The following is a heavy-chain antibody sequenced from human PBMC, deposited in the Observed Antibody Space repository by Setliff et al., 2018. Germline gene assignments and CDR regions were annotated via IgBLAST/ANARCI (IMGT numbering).Heavy chain of an antibody. J-gene: IGHJ6*03. CDR3: ARGPSGWSSATSRYYFYMDV. CDR1: GGTFSNSA. Sequence: SVKVSCKAFGGTFSNSAINWVRQAPGQGLEWMGGIIPIRGAADYAQKFQGKVIITADGSTSTAYMELTGLRSDDAAVYYCARGPSGWSSATSRYYFYMDVWGKGTTVTVSS. V-gene: IGHV1-69*13. CDR2: IIPIRGAA. D-gene: IGHD6-19*01.